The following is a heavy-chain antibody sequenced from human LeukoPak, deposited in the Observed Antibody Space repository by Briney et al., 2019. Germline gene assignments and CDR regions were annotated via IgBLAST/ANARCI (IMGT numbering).Heavy chain of an antibody. V-gene: IGHV3-21*01. CDR2: ISSSSSYI. CDR1: GFTFSSYS. Sequence: GGSLRLSCAASGFTFSSYSMNWVRQAPGKGLEWVSSISSSSSYIYYADSVKGRFTISRDNAKNSLYLQMNSLRAEDTAVYYCAREYCSGGSCYYFDYWGQGTLVTV. CDR3: AREYCSGGSCYYFDY. J-gene: IGHJ4*02. D-gene: IGHD2-15*01.